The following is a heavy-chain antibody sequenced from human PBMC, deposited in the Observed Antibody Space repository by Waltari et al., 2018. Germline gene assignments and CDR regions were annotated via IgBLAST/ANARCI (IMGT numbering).Heavy chain of an antibody. J-gene: IGHJ4*02. Sequence: QVQLQQSGPGLVQPSQPLSLTCAISGDSVSSNSAAWNWIRQSPSRGLEWLGRTYCRSTWYNEYAVSVKSRITINPDTSKNQLSQQLNSVTPEYTAVYYCASTGDSGRETSPFFDYWGQGTLVTVSS. V-gene: IGHV6-1*01. CDR1: GDSVSSNSAA. CDR3: ASTGDSGRETSPFFDY. CDR2: TYCRSTWYN. D-gene: IGHD1-26*01.